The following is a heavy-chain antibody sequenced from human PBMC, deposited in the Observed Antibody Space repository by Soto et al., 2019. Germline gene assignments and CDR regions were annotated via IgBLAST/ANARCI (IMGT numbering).Heavy chain of an antibody. V-gene: IGHV4-31*03. CDR1: GGSISSGGYY. Sequence: PSETLSLTCTVSGGSISSGGYYWSWIRQHPGKGLEWIGYIYYSGSTYYNPSLKSRVTISVDTSKNQFSLKLSSVTAADTAVYYCARLPYYDILTGYCPRCGYFDYWGQGTLVTVSS. J-gene: IGHJ4*02. D-gene: IGHD3-9*01. CDR3: ARLPYYDILTGYCPRCGYFDY. CDR2: IYYSGST.